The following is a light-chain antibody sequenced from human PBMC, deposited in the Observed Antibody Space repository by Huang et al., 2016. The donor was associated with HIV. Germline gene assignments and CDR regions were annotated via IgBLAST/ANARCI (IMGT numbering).Light chain of an antibody. CDR2: DAS. CDR3: QQRSKWPIT. Sequence: EIVLTQSPGTLSLSPGERATLSCRTSQSVGNYLVWYQPKPGRVPWLLIYDASYRAAGIPARFSGSGSGTDFTLDMSSIEPEDFAVYYCQQRSKWPITFGEGTRLEIK. CDR1: QSVGNY. J-gene: IGKJ5*01. V-gene: IGKV3-11*01.